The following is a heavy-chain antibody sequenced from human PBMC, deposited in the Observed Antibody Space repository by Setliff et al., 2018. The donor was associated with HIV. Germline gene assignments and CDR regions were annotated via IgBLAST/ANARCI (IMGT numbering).Heavy chain of an antibody. CDR2: ISSNIIYI. J-gene: IGHJ5*02. D-gene: IGHD1-1*01. CDR1: GFTLSTYT. CDR3: ARTSTTTGTTLNWFDP. V-gene: IGHV3-21*01. Sequence: PGGSLRLSCAASGFTLSTYTMNWVRQAPGKGLEWISSISSNIIYIYYADSVRGRFTISRDNAKNSLYLQMNSLRVEDTAVYYCARTSTTTGTTLNWFDPWGQGTLVTSPQ.